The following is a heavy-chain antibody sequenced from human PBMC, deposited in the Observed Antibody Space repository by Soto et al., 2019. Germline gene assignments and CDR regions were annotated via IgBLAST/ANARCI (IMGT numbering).Heavy chain of an antibody. J-gene: IGHJ6*02. CDR3: ARGSYGLDF. CDR1: GITFPNYD. Sequence: QVQLVESGGGVVQPERSLRLYCAASGITFPNYDMNWVRQAPGKGLEWVAIIWYDGSNKYYADSVKGRFTISRDNSKNTLYLQMNSLRVEDTAVYYCARGSYGLDFWGQGTTVTVSS. V-gene: IGHV3-33*01. CDR2: IWYDGSNK. D-gene: IGHD3-10*01.